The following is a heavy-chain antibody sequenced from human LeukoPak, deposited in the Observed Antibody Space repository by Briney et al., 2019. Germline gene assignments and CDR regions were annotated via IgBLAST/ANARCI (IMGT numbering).Heavy chain of an antibody. V-gene: IGHV3-64*01. CDR2: ISSNGGST. D-gene: IGHD2-2*01. Sequence: GGSLRLSCAASGFTFSSYAMHWVRQAPGKGLEYVSAISSNGGSTYYANSVKGRFTISRDNSKNTLYLQMGSLRAEDTAVYYCARDSVGYCSSTSCRYYYYYYYMDVWGKGTTVTVSS. CDR1: GFTFSSYA. J-gene: IGHJ6*03. CDR3: ARDSVGYCSSTSCRYYYYYYYMDV.